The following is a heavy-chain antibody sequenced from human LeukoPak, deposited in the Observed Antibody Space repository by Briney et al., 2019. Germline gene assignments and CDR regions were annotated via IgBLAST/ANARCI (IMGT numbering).Heavy chain of an antibody. Sequence: GGSLRLSWAASGFIFNSYAMNWIRQAPGKGLEWVSYISRTNSIYYSDSVRGRFTISRDNAKNSLYLQLNSLRDEDTAVYYCARDHDWGFDYWGQGILVAVSS. D-gene: IGHD2-21*01. CDR3: ARDHDWGFDY. J-gene: IGHJ4*02. CDR1: GFIFNSYA. V-gene: IGHV3-48*02. CDR2: ISRTNSI.